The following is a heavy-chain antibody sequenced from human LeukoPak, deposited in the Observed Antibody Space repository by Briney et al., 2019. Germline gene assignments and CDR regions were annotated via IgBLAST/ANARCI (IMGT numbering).Heavy chain of an antibody. V-gene: IGHV4-39*01. D-gene: IGHD3-22*01. CDR3: ARLRSNYYQSTGYFDN. Sequence: PSETLSLTCVVSGGSISSSSYYWAWLRQPPGKGLEWLGSIYHSGSTYYSPSRKSRLTMSVNTSKNQFSLKLSSLTAADTAVYYCARLRSNYYQSTGYFDNWGQGTLVTVSS. J-gene: IGHJ4*02. CDR1: GGSISSSSYY. CDR2: IYHSGST.